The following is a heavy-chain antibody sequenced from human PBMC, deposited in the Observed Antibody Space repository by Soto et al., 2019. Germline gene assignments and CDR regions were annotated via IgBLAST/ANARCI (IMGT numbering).Heavy chain of an antibody. Sequence: ASVKVSCKASGYTFTNYAMQWVRQAPGQRLEWMGWVNAGNGNTKYSQKFQGRVIITRDTSASTAYMELSSLTSEDTAVYYCARGVWTMTRGAYYFDNWGQGTLVTVSS. CDR3: ARGVWTMTRGAYYFDN. J-gene: IGHJ4*02. CDR2: VNAGNGNT. D-gene: IGHD3-10*01. CDR1: GYTFTNYA. V-gene: IGHV1-3*01.